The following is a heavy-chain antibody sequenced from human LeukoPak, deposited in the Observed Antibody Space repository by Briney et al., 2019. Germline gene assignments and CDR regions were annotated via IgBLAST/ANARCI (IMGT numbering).Heavy chain of an antibody. CDR2: ISYDGSNK. D-gene: IGHD5/OR15-5a*01. J-gene: IGHJ4*02. CDR3: AKVRGVYPNSFFDC. CDR1: GFTFSSYA. V-gene: IGHV3-30-3*01. Sequence: GGSLRLACAASGFTFSSYAMHWVRQAPGKGLEWVAVISYDGSNKYYADSVKGRFTISRDNSKNTLYLQMNSLRAEDTAIYYCAKVRGVYPNSFFDCWGQGTLVTVSS.